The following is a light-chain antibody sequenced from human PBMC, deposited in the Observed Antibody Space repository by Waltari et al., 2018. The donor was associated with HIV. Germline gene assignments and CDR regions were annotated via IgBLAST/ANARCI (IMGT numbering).Light chain of an antibody. CDR1: QSIGIA. CDR3: HQSSSLPYT. V-gene: IGKV6D-21*02. CDR2: FAS. Sequence: EIVLTQSPDFQSVTPREKVTITCRAGQSIGIALHLFQQKANQSPKLLIKFASQSMAGVPSRFSGSGSGTDFTLTINSLEAEDAAAYYCHQSSSLPYTFGQGTKLEIK. J-gene: IGKJ2*01.